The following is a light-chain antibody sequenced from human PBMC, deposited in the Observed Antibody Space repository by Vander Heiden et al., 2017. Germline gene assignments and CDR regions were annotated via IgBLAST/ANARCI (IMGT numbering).Light chain of an antibody. J-gene: IGKJ1*01. CDR3: QQSYSFPWT. CDR2: SAS. CDR1: QSSSNY. V-gene: IGKV1-39*01. Sequence: DIQMTQSPSSLSASVGDRVTITCRASQSSSNYLNWYQQTPGKAPKVLIYSASSLQSGVPSRFSGSGSGTDFTLTISRLQPEDFASYYCQQSYSFPWTFGPGTKVEI.